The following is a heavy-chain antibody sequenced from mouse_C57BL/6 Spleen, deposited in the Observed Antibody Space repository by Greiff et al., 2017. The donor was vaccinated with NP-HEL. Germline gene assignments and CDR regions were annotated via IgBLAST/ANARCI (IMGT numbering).Heavy chain of an antibody. D-gene: IGHD2-1*01. Sequence: EVQLQQSGPELVKPGASVKISCKASGYSFTGYYMNWVKQSPEKSLEWIGEINPSTGGTTYNQKFKAKATLTVDKSSSTAYMQLKSLTSEDSAVYYCAKINYNYAMDYWGQGTSVTVSS. V-gene: IGHV1-42*01. J-gene: IGHJ4*01. CDR1: GYSFTGYY. CDR3: AKINYNYAMDY. CDR2: INPSTGGT.